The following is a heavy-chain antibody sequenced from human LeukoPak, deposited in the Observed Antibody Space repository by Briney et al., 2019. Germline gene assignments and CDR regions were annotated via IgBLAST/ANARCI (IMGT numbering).Heavy chain of an antibody. CDR3: ARGLRLLRAFDI. CDR2: INHSGST. D-gene: IGHD5-18*01. J-gene: IGHJ3*02. Sequence: KPSETLSLTCAVYGGSFSGYYWSWIRHPPGKGLEWIGEINHSGSTNYNPSLKSRVTISVDTSKNQFSLKLSSVTATDTAVYYCARGLRLLRAFDIWGQGTMVTVSS. V-gene: IGHV4-34*01. CDR1: GGSFSGYY.